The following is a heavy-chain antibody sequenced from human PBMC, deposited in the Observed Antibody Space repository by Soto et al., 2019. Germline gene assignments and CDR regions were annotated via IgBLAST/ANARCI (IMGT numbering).Heavy chain of an antibody. CDR2: ISYDGSNK. CDR3: ARVDYSGYDSSDY. V-gene: IGHV3-30-3*01. Sequence: QVQLVESGGGVVQPGRSLRLSCAASGFTFSSYAMHWVRQAPGKGLEWVAVISYDGSNKYYADSVKGRFTISRDNSKNTLYLQMNSLRAEDTAVYYCARVDYSGYDSSDYWGQGTLVTVSS. CDR1: GFTFSSYA. J-gene: IGHJ4*02. D-gene: IGHD5-12*01.